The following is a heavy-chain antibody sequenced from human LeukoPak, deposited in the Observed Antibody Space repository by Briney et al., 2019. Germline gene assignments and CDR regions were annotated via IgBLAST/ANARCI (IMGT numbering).Heavy chain of an antibody. D-gene: IGHD2-2*01. Sequence: ASVKVSCKVSGYTLTELSMHWVRQAPGKGLEWMGGFDPEDGETIYAQKLQGRVTITADESTSTAYMELSSLRSEDTAVYYCARDRSPYCSSTSCYQARYTDRRETRSSFDYWGQGTLVTVSS. J-gene: IGHJ4*02. CDR2: FDPEDGET. V-gene: IGHV1-24*01. CDR3: ARDRSPYCSSTSCYQARYTDRRETRSSFDY. CDR1: GYTLTELS.